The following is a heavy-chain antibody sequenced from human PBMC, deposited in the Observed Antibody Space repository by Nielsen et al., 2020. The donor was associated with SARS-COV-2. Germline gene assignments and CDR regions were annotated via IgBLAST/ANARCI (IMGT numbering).Heavy chain of an antibody. CDR3: ARDCGAGGTSCFYVFDL. D-gene: IGHD1-26*01. CDR1: GFTLSRHW. J-gene: IGHJ3*01. Sequence: GGSLRLSCAASGFTLSRHWMHWVRQAPGKGLEWVSYISGTSTTIYYADSVKGRFTVSRDNAKNSLYLEMNSLRDDDTAVYFCARDCGAGGTSCFYVFDLWGQGTMVSVSS. V-gene: IGHV3-48*02. CDR2: ISGTSTTI.